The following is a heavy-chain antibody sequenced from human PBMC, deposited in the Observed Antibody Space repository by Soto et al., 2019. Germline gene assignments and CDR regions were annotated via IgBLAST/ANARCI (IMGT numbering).Heavy chain of an antibody. Sequence: KTSETLSLPCTVSGASIRGFYWSWIRKSAGKGLEWIGRIYATGTTDYNPSLKSRVMMSVDTSKKQFSLKLRSVTAADPAVYYCVRDGTKTLRDWFDPWGQGISVTVSS. V-gene: IGHV4-4*07. CDR1: GASIRGFY. J-gene: IGHJ5*02. CDR3: VRDGTKTLRDWFDP. CDR2: IYATGTT. D-gene: IGHD1-1*01.